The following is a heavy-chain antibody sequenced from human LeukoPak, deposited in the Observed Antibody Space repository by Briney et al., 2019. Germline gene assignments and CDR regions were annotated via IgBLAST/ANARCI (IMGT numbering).Heavy chain of an antibody. Sequence: SETLSLTCAVYGGSFSGYYWSWIRQPPGKGLEWIGEINHSGSTNYNPPLKSRVTISVDTSKNQFSLKLSSVTAADTAVYYCARRLYCSSTSCYRGIYYYGMDVWGQGTTVTVSS. J-gene: IGHJ6*02. V-gene: IGHV4-34*01. CDR1: GGSFSGYY. CDR3: ARRLYCSSTSCYRGIYYYGMDV. D-gene: IGHD2-2*02. CDR2: INHSGST.